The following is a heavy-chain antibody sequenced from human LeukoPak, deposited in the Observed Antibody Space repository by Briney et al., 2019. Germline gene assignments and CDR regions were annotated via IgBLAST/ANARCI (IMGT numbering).Heavy chain of an antibody. CDR2: INPNSGGT. CDR3: AREYSSGWYEVEYYFDY. CDR1: GYTFTGYH. J-gene: IGHJ4*02. V-gene: IGHV1-2*04. Sequence: AASVKVSCKASGYTFTGYHMHWVRQAPGQGLEWMGWINPNSGGTNYAQKFQGWVTMTRDTSISTAYMELSRLRSDDTAVYYCAREYSSGWYEVEYYFDYWGREPWSPSPQ. D-gene: IGHD6-19*01.